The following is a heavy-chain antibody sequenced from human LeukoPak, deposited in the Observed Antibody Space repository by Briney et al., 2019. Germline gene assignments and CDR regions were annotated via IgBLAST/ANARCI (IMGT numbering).Heavy chain of an antibody. CDR2: ISYDGSNK. D-gene: IGHD5-12*01. J-gene: IGHJ4*02. CDR1: GFTFGSYA. CDR3: AKDSSKIRTFIVATKGYFDY. V-gene: IGHV3-30*04. Sequence: PGGSLRLSCAASGFTFGSYAMHWVRQAPGKGLEWVAVISYDGSNKYYADSVKGRFTISRDNSKNTLYLQMNSLRAEDTAVYYCAKDSSKIRTFIVATKGYFDYWGQGILVTVSS.